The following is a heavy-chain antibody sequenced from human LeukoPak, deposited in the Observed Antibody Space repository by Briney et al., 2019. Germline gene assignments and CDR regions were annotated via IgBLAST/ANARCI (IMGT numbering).Heavy chain of an antibody. D-gene: IGHD3-9*01. CDR1: GGSFSGYY. V-gene: IGHV4-34*01. CDR3: ARGGGDWFLDY. J-gene: IGHJ4*02. CDR2: INHSGST. Sequence: SETLSLTCAVYGGSFSGYYWSWIRQPPGKGLEGIGEINHSGSTNYNPSLKSRVTISIDTCKNQFSLKLGSVTAADTAVYYCARGGGDWFLDYWGQGTLVTVSS.